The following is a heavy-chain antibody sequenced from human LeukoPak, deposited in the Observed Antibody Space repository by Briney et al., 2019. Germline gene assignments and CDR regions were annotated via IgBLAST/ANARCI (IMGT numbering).Heavy chain of an antibody. CDR2: INPNSGGT. Sequence: ASVTVSFKASGYTFTGYYMHWVRQAPGQGREWMGWINPNSGGTNYAQKFQGRVTMTRDTSISTAYMELSRLRSDDTAVYYCARSGLGYCSGGSCYYKNWFDPWGQGTLVTVSS. CDR1: GYTFTGYY. V-gene: IGHV1-2*02. J-gene: IGHJ5*02. D-gene: IGHD2-15*01. CDR3: ARSGLGYCSGGSCYYKNWFDP.